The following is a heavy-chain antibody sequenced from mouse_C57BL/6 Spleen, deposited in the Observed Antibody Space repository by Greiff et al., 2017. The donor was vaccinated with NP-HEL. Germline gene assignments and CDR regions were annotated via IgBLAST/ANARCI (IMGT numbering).Heavy chain of an antibody. V-gene: IGHV3-6*01. CDR3: ARGGYYGSSYD. CDR2: ISYDGSN. J-gene: IGHJ2*01. Sequence: EVQLQESGPGLVKPSQSLSLTCSVTGYSITSGYYWNWIRQFPGNKLEWMGYISYDGSNNYNPSLKNRISITRDTSKNQFFLKLNSVTTEDTATYYCARGGYYGSSYDWGQGTTLTVSS. D-gene: IGHD1-1*01. CDR1: GYSITSGYY.